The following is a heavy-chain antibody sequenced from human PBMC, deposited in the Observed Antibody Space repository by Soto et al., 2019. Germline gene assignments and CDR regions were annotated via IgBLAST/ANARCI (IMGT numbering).Heavy chain of an antibody. CDR3: TTDLYSSAGYVY. Sequence: PGGSLRLSCAASGFTFDDYAMHWVRQAPGKGLEWVGRIKSKTDGGTTDYAAPVKGRFTISRDDSKNTLYLQMNSLKTEDTAVYYCTTDLYSSAGYVYWGQGTLVTVSS. V-gene: IGHV3-15*01. CDR2: IKSKTDGGTT. J-gene: IGHJ4*02. D-gene: IGHD6-19*01. CDR1: GFTFDDYA.